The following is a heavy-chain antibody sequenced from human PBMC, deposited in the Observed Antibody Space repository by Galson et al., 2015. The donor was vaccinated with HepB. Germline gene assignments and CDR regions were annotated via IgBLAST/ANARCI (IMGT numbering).Heavy chain of an antibody. CDR1: GFTFSSYW. D-gene: IGHD5-24*01. Sequence: SLRLSCAASGFTFSSYWMSWVRQAPGKGLEWVANIKQDGSEKYYVDSVKGRFTISRDNAKNSLYLQMNSLRAEDTAVYYCASCCRDGYNNDAFDIWGQGTMVTVSS. CDR2: IKQDGSEK. CDR3: ASCCRDGYNNDAFDI. J-gene: IGHJ3*02. V-gene: IGHV3-7*03.